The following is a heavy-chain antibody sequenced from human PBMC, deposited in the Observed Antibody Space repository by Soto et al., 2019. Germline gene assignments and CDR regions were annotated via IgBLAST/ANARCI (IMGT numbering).Heavy chain of an antibody. V-gene: IGHV3-49*03. D-gene: IGHD2-21*02. CDR2: IRSKTNGGTT. Sequence: SLRLSCAASGFTFGDYAMSWFRQAPGKGLEWVGFIRSKTNGGTTEYAASVKGRFTISRDDSKTFAYLQMNSLKSEDTAVYYCSKDCGDSDFHFSWGRGTLVTGSS. CDR3: SKDCGDSDFHFS. CDR1: GFTFGDYA. J-gene: IGHJ4*02.